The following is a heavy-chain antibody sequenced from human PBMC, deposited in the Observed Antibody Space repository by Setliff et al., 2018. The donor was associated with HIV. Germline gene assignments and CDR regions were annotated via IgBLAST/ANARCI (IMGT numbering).Heavy chain of an antibody. Sequence: SETLSLTCRVSGMSVSGYYWSWIRQSPGKGLEWIGYIYHTGTTSYNPSLKSRVTITVDTSKNQISLQLTFVTAEDTALYYCARLPQDWGQGTLVTVSS. V-gene: IGHV4-59*08. J-gene: IGHJ4*02. CDR3: ARLPQD. CDR2: IYHTGTT. CDR1: GMSVSGYY.